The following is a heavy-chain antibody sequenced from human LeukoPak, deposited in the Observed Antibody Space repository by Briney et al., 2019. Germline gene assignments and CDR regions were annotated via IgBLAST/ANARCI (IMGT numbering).Heavy chain of an antibody. V-gene: IGHV5-51*01. CDR3: AMGSGSYYSFDY. J-gene: IGHJ4*02. CDR1: GHSFTSYW. D-gene: IGHD1-26*01. CDR2: IYTGGSDT. Sequence: GESLKLSCKGYGHSFTSYWIGRVRQMPGKGLEWKGIIYTGGSDTRDSPSFQGQVTISADKSISTAYLQWSRLKASDTAMYYCAMGSGSYYSFDYWGQGTLVTVSS.